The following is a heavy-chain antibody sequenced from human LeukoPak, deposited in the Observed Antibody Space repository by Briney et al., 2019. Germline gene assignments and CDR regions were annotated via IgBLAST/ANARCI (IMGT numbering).Heavy chain of an antibody. CDR2: IIPIFGTA. CDR1: GGTFSSYA. CDR3: AREGHSSSSLDY. Sequence: SVKVSCKASGGTFSSYAISWVRQAPGQGLEWMGGIIPIFGTADYAQKFQGRVTITADESTSTAYMELSSLRSEDTAVYYCAREGHSSSSLDYWGQGTLVTVSS. V-gene: IGHV1-69*13. J-gene: IGHJ4*02. D-gene: IGHD6-6*01.